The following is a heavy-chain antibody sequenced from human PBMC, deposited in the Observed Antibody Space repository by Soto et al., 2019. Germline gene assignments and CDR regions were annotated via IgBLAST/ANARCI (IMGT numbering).Heavy chain of an antibody. CDR1: GYTFSNFW. CDR3: ARSPRSSPYFDF. J-gene: IGHJ4*02. Sequence: RGSLKISCQCSGYTFSNFWIGWVRQLPGQGLEWMGIIYPGDHETRYSPSFLGKVTISAETSINTAYLQWSSLEASDSAFYFCARSPRSSPYFDFWGQGALVTVSS. CDR2: IYPGDHET. V-gene: IGHV5-51*01. D-gene: IGHD6-13*01.